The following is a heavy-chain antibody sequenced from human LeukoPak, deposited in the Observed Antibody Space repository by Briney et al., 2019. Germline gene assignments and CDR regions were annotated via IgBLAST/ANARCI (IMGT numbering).Heavy chain of an antibody. CDR2: INPSGGST. V-gene: IGHV1-46*01. CDR3: ARDGYSYGSPFDY. CDR1: GYTFTSYY. D-gene: IGHD5-18*01. Sequence: GASVKVSCKASGYTFTSYYMHWVRQAPGQGLEWMGIINPSGGSTSYAQKFQGRVTMTRDMSTSTVYMELSSLRSGDMAVYYCARDGYSYGSPFDYWGQGTLVTVSS. J-gene: IGHJ4*02.